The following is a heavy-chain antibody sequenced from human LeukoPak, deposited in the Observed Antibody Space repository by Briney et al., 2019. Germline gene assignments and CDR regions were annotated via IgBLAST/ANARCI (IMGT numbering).Heavy chain of an antibody. J-gene: IGHJ4*02. CDR2: IYSGGST. CDR3: ASSGSYRFDY. D-gene: IGHD1-26*01. CDR1: GFTVSSNY. Sequence: GGSLRLSCAASGFTVSSNYMSWVRQAPGKGLEWVSVIYSGGSTYYADSVKGRFTISRDNSKNSLYLQMNSLRDEDTAVYYCASSGSYRFDYWGQGTLVTVSS. V-gene: IGHV3-53*01.